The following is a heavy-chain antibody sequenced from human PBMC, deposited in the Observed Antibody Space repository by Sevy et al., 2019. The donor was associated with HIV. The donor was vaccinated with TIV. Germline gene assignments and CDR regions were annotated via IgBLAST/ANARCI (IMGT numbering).Heavy chain of an antibody. CDR3: ARDLFSGGNAVYGY. CDR2: ISGPVGDT. D-gene: IGHD2-15*01. V-gene: IGHV3-23*01. Sequence: GGSLRLSCAATGFTFNNYAMNWVRQAPGKGLEWVSAISGPVGDTYYADSVKGRFTISRDNAENSLYLQMNSVRAEDTAVYYCARDLFSGGNAVYGYWGQGTLVTVSS. CDR1: GFTFNNYA. J-gene: IGHJ4*02.